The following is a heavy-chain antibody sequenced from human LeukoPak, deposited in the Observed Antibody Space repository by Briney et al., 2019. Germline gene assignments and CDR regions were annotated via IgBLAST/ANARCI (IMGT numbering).Heavy chain of an antibody. J-gene: IGHJ4*02. Sequence: PSGTLSLTCSVSGGSISSFYWTWIRQPPGKGLEWSGYVFYSGTTNYNPSLKSRVTMSVDTSKSQFSLNLSFVTAADTAVYYCASHSYSANYYRSHWGQGTLVIVSS. CDR2: VFYSGTT. V-gene: IGHV4-59*01. D-gene: IGHD4/OR15-4a*01. CDR1: GGSISSFY. CDR3: ASHSYSANYYRSH.